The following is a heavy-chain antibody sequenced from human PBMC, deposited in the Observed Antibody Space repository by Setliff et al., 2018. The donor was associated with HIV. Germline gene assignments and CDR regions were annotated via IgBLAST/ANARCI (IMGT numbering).Heavy chain of an antibody. V-gene: IGHV4-39*01. CDR1: GDSISRRIYY. D-gene: IGHD2-2*01. Sequence: SETLSLTCTVSGDSISRRIYYWGWIRQPPGKGLEWIGNFYYSGSSHYNPSLKSRVTISVNTSKNQFSLKLIYVSAADTAVYYCAKLLPAADMSREIDSWGQGTLVTVSS. CDR2: FYYSGSS. J-gene: IGHJ4*02. CDR3: AKLLPAADMSREIDS.